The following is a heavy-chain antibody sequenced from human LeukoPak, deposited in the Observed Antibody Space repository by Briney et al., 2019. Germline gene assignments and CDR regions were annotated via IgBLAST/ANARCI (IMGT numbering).Heavy chain of an antibody. CDR1: GFTFSSYG. CDR2: ISYDGSNK. D-gene: IGHD3-22*01. J-gene: IGHJ4*02. V-gene: IGHV3-30*18. Sequence: PGRSLRLSCAASGFTFSSYGMHWVRQAPGKGLEWVAVISYDGSNKYYADPVKGRFTISRDNSKSTLYLQMNSLRAEDTAVYYCAKGGFDSSGYWPPPWDYFDYWGQGTLVTVSS. CDR3: AKGGFDSSGYWPPPWDYFDY.